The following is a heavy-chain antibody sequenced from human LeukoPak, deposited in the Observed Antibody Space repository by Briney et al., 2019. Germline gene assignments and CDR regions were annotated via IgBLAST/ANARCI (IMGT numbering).Heavy chain of an antibody. CDR2: VTGTGGST. CDR3: AKNGYSSGWYPEN. V-gene: IGHV3-23*01. Sequence: GGSLRLSCAASGFTFSNYGMSWVRQAPGKGLEWVSAVTGTGGSTYYADSVKGRFTISRDNSKSTLYLQMNSLRGEDTAIYYCAKNGYSSGWYPENWGQGTLVTASS. D-gene: IGHD6-19*01. CDR1: GFTFSNYG. J-gene: IGHJ4*02.